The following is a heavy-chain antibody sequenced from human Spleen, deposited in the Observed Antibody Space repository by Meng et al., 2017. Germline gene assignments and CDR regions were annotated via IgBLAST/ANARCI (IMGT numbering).Heavy chain of an antibody. CDR3: ATVSVAHDAFDI. CDR2: FYTSGSS. J-gene: IGHJ3*02. V-gene: IGHV4-4*07. Sequence: SETLSLTCTVSGGSISNYYWSWIRQTAGKGLEWIGRFYTSGSSNYNPSLKSRVTMSLDTSKNQFSLKLNSVSAADTAVYYCATVSVAHDAFDIWGQGTMVTVSS. D-gene: IGHD4-23*01. CDR1: GGSISNYY.